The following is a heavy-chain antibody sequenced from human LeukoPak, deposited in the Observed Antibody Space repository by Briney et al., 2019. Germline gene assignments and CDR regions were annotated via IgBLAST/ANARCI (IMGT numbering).Heavy chain of an antibody. CDR1: GGTFSSYA. Sequence: GASVKVSCKASGGTFSSYAISWVRQAPGQGLEWMGRIIPILGIANYAQKFQGRVTITADKSTSTAYMELSSLRSEDTAVYYCARGSSMIAAAAFDIWGKGTMVTVSS. CDR3: ARGSSMIAAAAFDI. D-gene: IGHD6-13*01. V-gene: IGHV1-69*04. CDR2: IIPILGIA. J-gene: IGHJ3*02.